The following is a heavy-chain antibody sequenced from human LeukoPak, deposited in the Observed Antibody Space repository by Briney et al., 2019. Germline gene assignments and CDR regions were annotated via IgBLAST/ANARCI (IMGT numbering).Heavy chain of an antibody. Sequence: SVKVSCKASGGTFSSYAISWVRQAPGQGLEWMGRIIPILGIANYAQKFQGRVTITADKSTSTAYMELSSLRSEDTAVYYCARGGYYYGSSGYPFGYWGQGTLVTVSS. CDR1: GGTFSSYA. V-gene: IGHV1-69*04. CDR2: IIPILGIA. CDR3: ARGGYYYGSSGYPFGY. J-gene: IGHJ4*02. D-gene: IGHD3-22*01.